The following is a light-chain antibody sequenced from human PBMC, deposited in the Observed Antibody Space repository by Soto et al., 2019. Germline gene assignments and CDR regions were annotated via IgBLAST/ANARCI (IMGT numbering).Light chain of an antibody. V-gene: IGKV1-39*01. Sequence: IQMPRSPSSLYASVEARVSITCRASQSIGIYLNWYQKKPGKAPKLLIHAASTLQSGAPSTFSGSGYGTDFALTISSLQPEDIATYYCNQTFANPWTFANGNKVDIK. CDR1: QSIGIY. CDR2: AAS. CDR3: NQTFANPWT. J-gene: IGKJ1*01.